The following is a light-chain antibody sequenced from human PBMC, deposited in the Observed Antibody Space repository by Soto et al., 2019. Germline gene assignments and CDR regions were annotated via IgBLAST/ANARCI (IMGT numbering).Light chain of an antibody. CDR3: MQALQPILT. CDR1: QSLLHSNGYNY. CDR2: LGS. V-gene: IGKV2-28*01. Sequence: DIVMTQSPLSLPVTPGEPASISCRSSQSLLHSNGYNYLDWYLQKPGQSPQLLIYLGSNRASGVPDRFSGSGSGTDFTLKISRVEAEDVGVYYCMQALQPILTFGPGTKVDIK. J-gene: IGKJ3*01.